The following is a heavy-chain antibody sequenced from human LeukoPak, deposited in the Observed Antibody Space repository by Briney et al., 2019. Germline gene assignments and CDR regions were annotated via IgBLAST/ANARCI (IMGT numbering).Heavy chain of an antibody. CDR2: ISPNSGGT. J-gene: IGHJ4*02. CDR3: ARPKNWNYGEIDY. D-gene: IGHD1-7*01. V-gene: IGHV1-2*02. Sequence: ASVKVSCKASGYTFTCYYMHWVRQAPGQGLEWMGWISPNSGGTNYAQKFQGRVTMTRDTSISTAYMELSRLRSDDTAVYYCARPKNWNYGEIDYWGQGTLVTVSS. CDR1: GYTFTCYY.